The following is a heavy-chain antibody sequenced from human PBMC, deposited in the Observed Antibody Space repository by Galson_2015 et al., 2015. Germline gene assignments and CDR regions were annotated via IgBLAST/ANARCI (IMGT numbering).Heavy chain of an antibody. Sequence: SVKVSCKASGYTFTSYAMHGVRQAPGQRLEWMGWINAGSGNTKYSQKFQGRLTITRDTSASTAYMELSSLRSEDTAVYYCTRGSSPGIAVAGDYWGQGTLVTVSS. CDR1: GYTFTSYA. CDR2: INAGSGNT. V-gene: IGHV1-3*01. J-gene: IGHJ4*02. CDR3: TRGSSPGIAVAGDY. D-gene: IGHD6-19*01.